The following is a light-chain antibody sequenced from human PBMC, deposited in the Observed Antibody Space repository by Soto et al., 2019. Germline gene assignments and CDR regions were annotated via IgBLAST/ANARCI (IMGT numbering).Light chain of an antibody. V-gene: IGLV2-14*01. CDR1: NSDVGGYNY. J-gene: IGLJ1*01. CDR3: CSYTTSTTLYV. Sequence: QSALTQPASVSGSVGQSITISCTGTNSDVGGYNYVSWYQQHPGEAPKLFICEVSNRPSGVSNRFSGSKSGNTASLTISGLQAEDEADYYCCSYTTSTTLYVFGSGTKVTVL. CDR2: EVS.